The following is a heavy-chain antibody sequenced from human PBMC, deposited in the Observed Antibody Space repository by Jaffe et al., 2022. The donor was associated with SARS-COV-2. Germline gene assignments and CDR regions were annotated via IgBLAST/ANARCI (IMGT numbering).Heavy chain of an antibody. CDR2: IYTSGST. V-gene: IGHV4-61*02. Sequence: QVQLQESGPGLVKPSQTLSLTCTVSGGSISSGSYYWSWIRQPAGKGLEWIGRIYTSGSTNYNPSLKSRVTISVDTSKNQFSLKLSSVTAADTAVYYCARAPGIAAAGDYWGQGTLVTVSS. CDR1: GGSISSGSYY. CDR3: ARAPGIAAAGDY. D-gene: IGHD6-13*01. J-gene: IGHJ4*02.